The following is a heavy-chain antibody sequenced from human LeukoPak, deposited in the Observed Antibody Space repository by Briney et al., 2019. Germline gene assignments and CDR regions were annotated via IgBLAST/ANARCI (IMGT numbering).Heavy chain of an antibody. CDR3: ARGGRYDSSGYSSWAFDI. J-gene: IGHJ3*02. D-gene: IGHD3-22*01. CDR2: IPYDGSNK. CDR1: GFTFGSYA. Sequence: GGSLRLSCAASGFTFGSYAMHWVRQAPGKGLEWVAVIPYDGSNKYYADSVKGRFTISRDNSKNTLYLQMNSLRAEDTAVYYCARGGRYDSSGYSSWAFDIWGQGTMVTVSS. V-gene: IGHV3-30-3*01.